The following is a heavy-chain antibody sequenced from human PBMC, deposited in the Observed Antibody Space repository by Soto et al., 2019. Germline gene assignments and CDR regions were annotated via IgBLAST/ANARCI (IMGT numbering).Heavy chain of an antibody. V-gene: IGHV3-23*01. CDR2: ISGSGGST. Sequence: GGSLRLSCAASGFTFSSYAMSWVRQAPGKGLEWVSAISGSGGSTYYADSVKGRFTNSRDNSKKTLYLQMNSLRAEDTAVYYCANVLMVYAIAAPDFDYWGQGTLVTVSS. D-gene: IGHD2-8*01. CDR3: ANVLMVYAIAAPDFDY. CDR1: GFTFSSYA. J-gene: IGHJ4*02.